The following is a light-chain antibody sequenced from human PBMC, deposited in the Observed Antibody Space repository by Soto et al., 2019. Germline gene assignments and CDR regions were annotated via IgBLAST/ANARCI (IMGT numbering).Light chain of an antibody. CDR3: QQYDTLLT. J-gene: IGKJ4*01. CDR1: QDISNY. V-gene: IGKV1-33*01. Sequence: DIQMTQSPSSLSASVGDRVTITCQASQDISNYLNWYQQKPGKAPKLLIYDASNLETGVPSRFSGSGSGTDFTFTISSLQHDDIASYYCQQYDTLLTFGGGNKVEI. CDR2: DAS.